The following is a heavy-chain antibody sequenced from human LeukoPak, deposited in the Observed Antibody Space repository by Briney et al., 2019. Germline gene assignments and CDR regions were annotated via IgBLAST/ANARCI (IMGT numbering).Heavy chain of an antibody. CDR2: IYYSGST. J-gene: IGHJ4*02. D-gene: IGHD6-13*01. V-gene: IGHV4-39*07. CDR1: GGSISSSSYY. Sequence: PSETLSLTCTVSGGSISSSSYYWGWIRQPPGKGLEWIGSIYYSGSTYYNPSLKSRVTISVDTSKNQFSLKLSSVTAADTAVYYCARSVPIAAAEGYYFDYWGQGTLVTVSS. CDR3: ARSVPIAAAEGYYFDY.